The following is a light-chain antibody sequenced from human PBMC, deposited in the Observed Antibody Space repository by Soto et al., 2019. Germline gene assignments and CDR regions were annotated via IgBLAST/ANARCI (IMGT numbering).Light chain of an antibody. J-gene: IGKJ4*01. Sequence: EIVVTQSPATLSLSPGERATLSCRASQSVSSYLAWYQQKPGQAPRLLIYDASNRATGIPAGFSGSGSGTDFTLTISSLEPEDFAVYYCQQRSNWQGATFGGGTKVDIK. V-gene: IGKV3-11*01. CDR2: DAS. CDR1: QSVSSY. CDR3: QQRSNWQGAT.